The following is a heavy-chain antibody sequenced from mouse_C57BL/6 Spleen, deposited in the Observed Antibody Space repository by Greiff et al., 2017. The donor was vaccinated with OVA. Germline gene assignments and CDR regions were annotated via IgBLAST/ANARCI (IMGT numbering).Heavy chain of an antibody. J-gene: IGHJ4*01. CDR3: ARFYDYDGAYAMDY. V-gene: IGHV7-3*01. Sequence: EVKLVESGGGLVQPGGSLSLSCAASGFTFTDYYMSWVRQPPGKALEWLGFIRNKANGYTTEYSASVKGRFTISRDNSQSILYLQMNALRAEDSATYYCARFYDYDGAYAMDYWGQGTSVTVSS. D-gene: IGHD2-4*01. CDR2: IRNKANGYTT. CDR1: GFTFTDYY.